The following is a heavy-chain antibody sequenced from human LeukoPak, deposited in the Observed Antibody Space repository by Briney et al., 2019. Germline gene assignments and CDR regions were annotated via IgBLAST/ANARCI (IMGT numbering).Heavy chain of an antibody. D-gene: IGHD3-3*01. CDR2: ISAYNGNT. CDR3: SRRAITTFRVVIEEYFQH. J-gene: IGHJ1*01. Sequence: ASVTVSFTASVYTFTIYGISWVRQAPGQGLEWMGWISAYNGNTNYAQKLQGRVTMTTDTSTSTAYMELRSLRSDDTAVYYCSRRAITTFRVVIEEYFQHWGQGTLVTVSS. CDR1: VYTFTIYG. V-gene: IGHV1-18*01.